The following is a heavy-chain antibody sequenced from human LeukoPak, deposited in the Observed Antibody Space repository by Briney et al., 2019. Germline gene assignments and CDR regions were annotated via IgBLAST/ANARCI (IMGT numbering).Heavy chain of an antibody. CDR2: ITSSSNYI. J-gene: IGHJ4*02. V-gene: IGHV3-21*01. CDR3: VKGLVQTTMSYSVDY. CDR1: GFTFSSYG. Sequence: GGSLRLSCAASGFTFSSYGMSWVRQAPGKGLEWVSSITSSSNYIYSPDSLKGRFTISRDNAKNSLWLQMNSLRAGDTAVYYCVKGLVQTTMSYSVDYWGQGALVTVSS. D-gene: IGHD1-1*01.